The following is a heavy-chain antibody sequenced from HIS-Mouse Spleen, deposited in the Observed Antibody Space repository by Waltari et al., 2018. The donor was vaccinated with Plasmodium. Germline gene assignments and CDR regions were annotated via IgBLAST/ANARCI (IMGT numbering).Heavy chain of an antibody. J-gene: IGHJ2*01. V-gene: IGHV3-7*01. CDR3: ASSWYWYFDL. Sequence: EVQLVETGGGLVQPGGSLRLSCAASGFTFSSYWMSWVRQAPGKVREGVANIKQDGSEKYYVDSVKGRFTISRDNAKNSLYLQMNSLRAEDTAVYYCASSWYWYFDLWGRGTLVTVSS. CDR1: GFTFSSYW. D-gene: IGHD6-13*01. CDR2: IKQDGSEK.